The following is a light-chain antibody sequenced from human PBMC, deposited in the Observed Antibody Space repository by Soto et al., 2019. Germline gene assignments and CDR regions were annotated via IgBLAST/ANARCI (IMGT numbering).Light chain of an antibody. CDR2: EVS. V-gene: IGLV2-8*01. CDR3: SSYGDSNNYVI. CDR1: SSDVGGYNF. J-gene: IGLJ2*01. Sequence: QSVLTQPPSASGSPGQSVTISCTGTSSDVGGYNFVSWYQQRPGTAPKLMIYEVSRRPSGVPDRFSGSRSGNTASLTVSGLQPEDEGDYYCSSYGDSNNYVIFGGGTKVTVL.